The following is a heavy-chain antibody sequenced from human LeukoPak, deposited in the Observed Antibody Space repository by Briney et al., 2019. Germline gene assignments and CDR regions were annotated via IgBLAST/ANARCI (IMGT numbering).Heavy chain of an antibody. CDR2: IYSGGST. CDR1: GFTVSSNY. V-gene: IGHV3-53*01. J-gene: IGHJ5*02. CDR3: ARFIPSSGIDP. Sequence: PGGSLRLSCAASGFTVSSNYMSWVRQAPGKGLEWVSVIYSGGSTYYADSVKGRFTISRDNSKNTLYLQMNSLRAEDTAVYYCARFIPSSGIDPWGQGTLVTVSS. D-gene: IGHD3-10*02.